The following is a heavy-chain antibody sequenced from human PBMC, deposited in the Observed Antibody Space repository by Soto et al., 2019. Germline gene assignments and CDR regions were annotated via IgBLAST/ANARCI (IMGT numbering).Heavy chain of an antibody. Sequence: PSETLSLTCAVYGGSFSGYYWSWIRQPPGKGLEWIGEINHSGSTNYNPSLKSRVTISVDTSKNQFSLKLSSVTAADTAVYYCARSHYGYYYYYYGMDVWGQGSTVTVS. CDR3: ARSHYGYYYYYYGMDV. CDR2: INHSGST. V-gene: IGHV4-34*01. J-gene: IGHJ6*02. CDR1: GGSFSGYY. D-gene: IGHD4-17*01.